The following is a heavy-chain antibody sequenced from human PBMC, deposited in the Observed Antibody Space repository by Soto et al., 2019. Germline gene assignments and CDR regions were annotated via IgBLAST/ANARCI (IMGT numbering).Heavy chain of an antibody. CDR3: ARATGPRADDVNTGWYYFDY. D-gene: IGHD6-19*01. CDR2: IIPIFGTA. Sequence: QVQLVQSGAEVKKPGSSVKVSCKASGGTFSSYAISWVRQAPGQGLEWMGGIIPIFGTANYAQKFQGRVTMTADEATSTADMERSSRRSEDTAVDYGARATGPRADDVNTGWYYFDYWGQGTLVTVSS. CDR1: GGTFSSYA. V-gene: IGHV1-69*01. J-gene: IGHJ4*02.